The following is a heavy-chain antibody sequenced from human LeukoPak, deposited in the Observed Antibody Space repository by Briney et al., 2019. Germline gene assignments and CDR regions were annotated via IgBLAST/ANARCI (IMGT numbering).Heavy chain of an antibody. CDR1: GFTFSDHP. CDR3: ARQMTSTSFFDS. D-gene: IGHD5/OR15-5a*01. CDR2: IGSDGTKK. Sequence: PGRSLRLSCVASGFTFSDHPFHWFRQSPDKGLEWVALIGSDGTKKYYADSVQGRFTVSRENSKNTLFLQMNTLRADDTAVYFCARQMTSTSFFDSWGQGTLVTVSS. J-gene: IGHJ4*02. V-gene: IGHV3-30*04.